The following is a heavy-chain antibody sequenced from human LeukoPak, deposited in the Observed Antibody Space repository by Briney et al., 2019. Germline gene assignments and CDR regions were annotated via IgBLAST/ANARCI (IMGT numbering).Heavy chain of an antibody. D-gene: IGHD4-17*01. CDR1: GFTFSSYG. V-gene: IGHV3-30*18. CDR3: ANSDYDSVPDY. J-gene: IGHJ4*02. Sequence: PGGSLRLSCAASGFTFSSYGMHWVRQAPGKGLEWVAVISYDGSNKYYADSVKGRFTISRDNSKNTLYLQMNSLRAEDTAVYYCANSDYDSVPDYWGQGTLVTVSS. CDR2: ISYDGSNK.